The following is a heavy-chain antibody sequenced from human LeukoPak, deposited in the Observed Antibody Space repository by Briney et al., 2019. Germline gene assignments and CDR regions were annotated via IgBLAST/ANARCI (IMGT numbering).Heavy chain of an antibody. CDR2: IRYDGSNK. J-gene: IGHJ4*02. Sequence: GGSLRLSCAASGFTFSSYGMHWVRQAPGKGLEWVAFIRYDGSNKYYADSVKGRFTISRDNSKNTLYLQMNSLRAEDTAVYYCAKDTYGDYVAHFDYWGQGTLVTGSS. CDR1: GFTFSSYG. CDR3: AKDTYGDYVAHFDY. D-gene: IGHD4-17*01. V-gene: IGHV3-30*02.